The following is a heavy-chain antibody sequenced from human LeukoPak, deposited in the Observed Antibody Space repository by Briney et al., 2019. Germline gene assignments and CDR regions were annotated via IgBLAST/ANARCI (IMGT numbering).Heavy chain of an antibody. Sequence: PGGSLRLSCAASGFTFSSYGMDWVRQAPGKGLEWVSYISSGSGTIYYADSVKGRFTISRDNAKNSLYLQMNSLRAEDTAVYYCAPLGYCSGGSCSLDYWGQGTLVTVSS. J-gene: IGHJ4*02. V-gene: IGHV3-48*01. CDR2: ISSGSGTI. CDR3: APLGYCSGGSCSLDY. D-gene: IGHD2-15*01. CDR1: GFTFSSYG.